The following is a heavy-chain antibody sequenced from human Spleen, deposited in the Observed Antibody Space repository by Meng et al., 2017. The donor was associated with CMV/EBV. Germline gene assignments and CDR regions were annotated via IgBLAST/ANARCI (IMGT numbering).Heavy chain of an antibody. J-gene: IGHJ3*02. CDR1: GYTFTGYY. V-gene: IGHV1-2*02. CDR3: ARATAYGGKLDDGFDM. Sequence: ASVKVSCKASGYTFTGYYMHWVRQAPGQGLEWMGWINPNSGGTNYAQKFQGRVTMTRDTPISTAYMELSRLRSDDTAVYYCARATAYGGKLDDGFDMWGQGTMVTVSS. CDR2: INPNSGGT. D-gene: IGHD4-23*01.